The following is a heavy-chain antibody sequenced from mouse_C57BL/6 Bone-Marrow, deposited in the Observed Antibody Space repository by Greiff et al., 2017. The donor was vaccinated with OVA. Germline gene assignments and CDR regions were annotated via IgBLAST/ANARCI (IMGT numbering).Heavy chain of an antibody. D-gene: IGHD2-3*01. V-gene: IGHV5-6*01. CDR3: ARPDGYYFDY. CDR2: ISSGGSYT. J-gene: IGHJ2*01. CDR1: GFTFSSYG. Sequence: EVQLVESGGDLVKPGGSLKLSCAASGFTFSSYGMSWVRPTPDKRLEWVATISSGGSYTYYPDSVKGRFTISRDNAKNTLYLQMSSLKSEDTAMYYCARPDGYYFDYGGQGTTLTVSS.